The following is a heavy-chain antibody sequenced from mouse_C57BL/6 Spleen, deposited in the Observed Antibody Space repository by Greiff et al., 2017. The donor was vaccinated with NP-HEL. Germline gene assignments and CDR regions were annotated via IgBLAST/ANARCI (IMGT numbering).Heavy chain of an antibody. V-gene: IGHV1-82*01. CDR1: GYAFSSSW. D-gene: IGHD1-1*01. CDR2: IYPGDGDT. CDR3: ARSYYYGSSVYYFDY. Sequence: QVQLQQSGPELVKPGASVKISCKASGYAFSSSWMNWVKQRPGKGLAWIVRIYPGDGDTNYNGKFKGKATLTADKSSSTAYMQLSSLTSEDSAVYFCARSYYYGSSVYYFDYWGKGTTLTVSS. J-gene: IGHJ2*01.